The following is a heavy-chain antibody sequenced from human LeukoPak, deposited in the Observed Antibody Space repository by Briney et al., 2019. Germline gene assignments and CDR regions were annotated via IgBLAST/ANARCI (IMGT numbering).Heavy chain of an antibody. V-gene: IGHV3-30-3*01. J-gene: IGHJ3*02. D-gene: IGHD6-19*01. Sequence: GGSLRLSCAASGFTFSSYAMHWVRQAPGKGLEWVSVISYDGSNKYYADSVKGRFTISRDNSKNTLYLQMNSLRAEDTAVYYCARQTYSSRWYAWAFDIWGQGTMVTVSS. CDR1: GFTFSSYA. CDR3: ARQTYSSRWYAWAFDI. CDR2: ISYDGSNK.